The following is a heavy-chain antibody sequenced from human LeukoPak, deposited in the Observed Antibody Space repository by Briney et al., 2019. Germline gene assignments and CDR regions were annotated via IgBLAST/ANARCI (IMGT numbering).Heavy chain of an antibody. CDR3: ARGVVDNSYFDY. Sequence: ASVKVSCKASGYTFTGYYMHWVRQAPGQGLAWMGWINPNSGGTNYAQKFQGRVTMTRDTSISTAYMELSRLRSDDTAVYYCARGVVDNSYFDYWGQGTLVTVSS. J-gene: IGHJ4*02. D-gene: IGHD2-2*01. CDR1: GYTFTGYY. CDR2: INPNSGGT. V-gene: IGHV1-2*02.